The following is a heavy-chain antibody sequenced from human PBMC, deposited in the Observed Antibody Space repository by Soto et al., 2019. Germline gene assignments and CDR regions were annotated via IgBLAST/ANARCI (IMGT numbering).Heavy chain of an antibody. CDR2: VYYTGST. V-gene: IGHV4-61*01. J-gene: IGHJ4*02. CDR1: GGSVSSGHYY. Sequence: QVQLQESGPGLVKPSESLSLTCTVSGGSVSSGHYYWSWSRQPPGKGLEWIGFVYYTGSTKYKSFLKCRVTISLDTSKNQFSLKLTSVTAADTAVYYCARSGAGSGWLGGQGTLVTVSS. CDR3: ARSGAGSGWL. D-gene: IGHD6-19*01.